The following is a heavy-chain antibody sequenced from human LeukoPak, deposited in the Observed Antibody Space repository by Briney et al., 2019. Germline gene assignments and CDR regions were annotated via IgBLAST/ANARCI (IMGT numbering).Heavy chain of an antibody. CDR2: IYHSGST. CDR1: GGSMSSYY. Sequence: SSKTLSLTCSVSGGSMSSYYWSWIRQSPGKGLEWIGYIYHSGSTDYNSSLKSRVTISEDTSKKQFSLKVSSVTAADTAVYYCARDQPDYSSYYMDVWGKGTTVTVSS. CDR3: ARDQPDYSSYYMDV. V-gene: IGHV4-59*12. D-gene: IGHD4-11*01. J-gene: IGHJ6*03.